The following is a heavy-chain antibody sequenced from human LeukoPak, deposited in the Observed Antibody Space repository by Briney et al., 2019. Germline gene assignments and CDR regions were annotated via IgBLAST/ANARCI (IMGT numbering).Heavy chain of an antibody. J-gene: IGHJ4*02. V-gene: IGHV4-38-2*02. CDR1: GDSISSGNY. D-gene: IGHD2-21*02. Sequence: SETLSLTCTVSGDSISSGNYWGWIRQPPGKGLEWIGSIFHTGSTYYNLSLKSRVTISADTSKNQFSLRLRSVTAADAAVYYCARYAVVTAIRIFDYWGQGTLVTVSS. CDR2: IFHTGST. CDR3: ARYAVVTAIRIFDY.